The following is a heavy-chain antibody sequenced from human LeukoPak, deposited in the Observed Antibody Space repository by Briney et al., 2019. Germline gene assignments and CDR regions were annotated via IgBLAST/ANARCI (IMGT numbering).Heavy chain of an antibody. V-gene: IGHV3-23*01. Sequence: GGSLRLSCAASGFTFSSYAMSWVRQAPGKGLEWVSAISGSGGSTYYADSVKGRFTISRDNSKNTLYLQMNSLRAEDTAVYYCAKTPTYYYDSSGYYGTYYFDYWGQGTLVTVS. CDR1: GFTFSSYA. J-gene: IGHJ4*02. CDR2: ISGSGGST. CDR3: AKTPTYYYDSSGYYGTYYFDY. D-gene: IGHD3-22*01.